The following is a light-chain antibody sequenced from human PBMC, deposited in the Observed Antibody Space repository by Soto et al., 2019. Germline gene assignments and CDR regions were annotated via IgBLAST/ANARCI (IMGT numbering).Light chain of an antibody. CDR2: EVS. J-gene: IGLJ3*02. CDR3: RSYTTSSTLV. CDR1: SSDVGGYNY. Sequence: QSALTQPASVSGSPGQSITISCTGTSSDVGGYNYVSWYQQHPGKAPKLMIYEVSNRPSGVSNRFSGSKSGNTASLTISGLQAEDEADYYCRSYTTSSTLVFGGGTKVPS. V-gene: IGLV2-14*01.